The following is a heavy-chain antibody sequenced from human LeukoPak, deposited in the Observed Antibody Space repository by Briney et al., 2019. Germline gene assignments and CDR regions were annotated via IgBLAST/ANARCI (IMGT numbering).Heavy chain of an antibody. Sequence: ASVKVSCKVSGYTLTELSMHWVRQAPGKGLEWMGGFDPEDGETIYAQKFQGRVTMTEDTSTDTAYMELSSLRSEDTAVYYCATTRKTGTTLNVGPDNWFDPWGQGTLVAVSS. CDR2: FDPEDGET. V-gene: IGHV1-24*01. J-gene: IGHJ5*02. D-gene: IGHD1-7*01. CDR1: GYTLTELS. CDR3: ATTRKTGTTLNVGPDNWFDP.